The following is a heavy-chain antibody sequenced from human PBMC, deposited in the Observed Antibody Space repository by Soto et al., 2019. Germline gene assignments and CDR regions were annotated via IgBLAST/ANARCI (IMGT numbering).Heavy chain of an antibody. CDR1: GGSFSGYY. CDR2: INHSGST. Sequence: PSETLSLTCAVYGGSFSGYYWSWIRQPPGKGLEWIGEINHSGSTNYNPSLKSRVTISVDTSKNQFSLKLSSVTAADTAVYYCASWGYCSGGSCSNYYYYGMDVWGQGTTVTVSS. J-gene: IGHJ6*02. V-gene: IGHV4-34*01. D-gene: IGHD2-15*01. CDR3: ASWGYCSGGSCSNYYYYGMDV.